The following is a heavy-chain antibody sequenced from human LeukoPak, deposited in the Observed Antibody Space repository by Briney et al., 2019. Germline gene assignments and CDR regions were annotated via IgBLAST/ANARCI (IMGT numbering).Heavy chain of an antibody. Sequence: ASVKVSCKASGYAFPNYGISWVRQAPGQGLEWMGWISAYNGNTNYAQNLQGRVTMTTDTSSSTVYMELRSLRSDDTAVYYCARLPYSSSSRYGADCWGQGTLVTVSS. CDR2: ISAYNGNT. CDR3: ARLPYSSSSRYGADC. V-gene: IGHV1-18*01. D-gene: IGHD6-6*01. CDR1: GYAFPNYG. J-gene: IGHJ4*02.